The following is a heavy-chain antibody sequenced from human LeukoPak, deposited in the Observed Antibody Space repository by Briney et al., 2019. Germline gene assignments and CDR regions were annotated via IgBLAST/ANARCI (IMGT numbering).Heavy chain of an antibody. J-gene: IGHJ4*02. CDR3: AREGLGELTLDY. V-gene: IGHV1-18*01. CDR2: ISTYNGDT. Sequence: ASVKVSCKASGYTFINYDISWVRQAPGQGLEWMGWISTYNGDTNYAQKLQGRVTMTTDTSTNTAYMELRSLRSDDTAVYYCAREGLGELTLDYWGQGTLVTVSS. CDR1: GYTFINYD. D-gene: IGHD3-16*01.